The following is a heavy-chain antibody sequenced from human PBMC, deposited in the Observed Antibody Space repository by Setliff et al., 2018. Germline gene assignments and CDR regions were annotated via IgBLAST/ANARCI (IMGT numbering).Heavy chain of an antibody. D-gene: IGHD3-9*01. J-gene: IGHJ4*01. CDR2: IHASGSP. CDR1: GGSITSGSFY. Sequence: PSETLSLTCTVSGGSITSGSFYWSWIRQPAGKKLEWIGRIHASGSPDYNPSFKSRVTISRDTSTNQFSLKLGSVTVADTAVYYCARERYFDWFFEDWGHGTLVTVSS. V-gene: IGHV4-61*02. CDR3: ARERYFDWFFED.